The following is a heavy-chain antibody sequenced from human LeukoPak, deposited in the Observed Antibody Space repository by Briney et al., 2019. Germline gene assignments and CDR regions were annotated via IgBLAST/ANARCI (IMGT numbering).Heavy chain of an antibody. CDR3: ARLYSGWYSWFDP. V-gene: IGHV4-38-2*02. Sequence: SETLSLTCTVSGYSISSGYYWGWIRQPPGKGLEWIGSIYHSGSTYYNPSLKSRVTISVDTSKNQFSLKLSSVTAADTAVYYCARLYSGWYSWFDPWGQGTLVTVSS. CDR2: IYHSGST. D-gene: IGHD6-19*01. CDR1: GYSISSGYY. J-gene: IGHJ5*02.